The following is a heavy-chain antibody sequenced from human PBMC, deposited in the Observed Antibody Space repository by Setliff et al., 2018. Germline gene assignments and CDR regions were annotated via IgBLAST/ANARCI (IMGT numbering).Heavy chain of an antibody. Sequence: SVKVSCKASGDTFSTYALSWVRQAPGQGLEWMGGIIPLLETAKYAQKFQGRVTITADESTRTAYMELSSLGSEDTAVYYCARFASGVSDAFDIWGQGTMVTVSS. J-gene: IGHJ3*02. V-gene: IGHV1-69*13. CDR2: IIPLLETA. CDR3: ARFASGVSDAFDI. D-gene: IGHD1-26*01. CDR1: GDTFSTYA.